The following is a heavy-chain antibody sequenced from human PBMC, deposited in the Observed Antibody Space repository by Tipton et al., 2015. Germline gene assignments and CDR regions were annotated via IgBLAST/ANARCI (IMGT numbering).Heavy chain of an antibody. CDR3: AREGEMALPGVRYFDY. V-gene: IGHV1-69*01. CDR2: IIPMFGKT. J-gene: IGHJ4*02. CDR1: GGTPNSYN. Sequence: QSGPEVKKPGSSVKVSCKASGGTPNSYNINWVRQAPGQGLEWMGGIIPMFGKTHYAQMFQGRVTITADESTSTAYMELSSLRYEDTAVYYCAREGEMALPGVRYFDYWGQGTLVTVSS. D-gene: IGHD5-24*01.